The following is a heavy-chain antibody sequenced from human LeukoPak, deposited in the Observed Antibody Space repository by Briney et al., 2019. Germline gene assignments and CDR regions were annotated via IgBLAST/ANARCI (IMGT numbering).Heavy chain of an antibody. CDR1: GFIFSSYG. CDR3: AKGGWIQLWLPDGGDFDY. J-gene: IGHJ4*02. Sequence: GGSLRLSCAASGFIFSSYGMHWVRQAPGKGLEWVAVISYDGSNKYYADSVKGRFTISRDNSKNTLYLQMNSLRAEDTAVYYCAKGGWIQLWLPDGGDFDYWGQGTLVTVSS. D-gene: IGHD5-18*01. V-gene: IGHV3-30*18. CDR2: ISYDGSNK.